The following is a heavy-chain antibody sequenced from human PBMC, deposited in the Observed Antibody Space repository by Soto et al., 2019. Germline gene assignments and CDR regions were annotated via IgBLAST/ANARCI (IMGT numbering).Heavy chain of an antibody. CDR2: ITDTGGDT. V-gene: IGHV3-23*01. CDR3: ARGSKDSDPGSSIFDF. CDR1: GFTFGSRA. Sequence: GGSLRLSCVASGFTFGSRAMSWVRQAPGEGLEWVSTITDTGGDTKYADSVRGRFTISRDNSKNTLYLQMSSLRAEDSAVYYCARGSKDSDPGSSIFDFWGRGTLVTVSS. J-gene: IGHJ4*02. D-gene: IGHD3-10*01.